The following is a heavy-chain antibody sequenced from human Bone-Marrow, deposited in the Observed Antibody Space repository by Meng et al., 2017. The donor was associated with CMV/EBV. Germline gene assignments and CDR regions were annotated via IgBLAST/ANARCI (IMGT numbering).Heavy chain of an antibody. CDR2: ISGSSTTT. Sequence: GESLKISCAASEFTFSDYYMSWIRQAPGKGLEWLSYISGSSTTTYYADSVKGRFTISRDNAKKSLYLQMNNLRAEDTAVYYCARAYNVPGWFDPWGQGTPVTVSS. J-gene: IGHJ5*02. CDR1: EFTFSDYY. CDR3: ARAYNVPGWFDP. V-gene: IGHV3-11*01. D-gene: IGHD1-14*01.